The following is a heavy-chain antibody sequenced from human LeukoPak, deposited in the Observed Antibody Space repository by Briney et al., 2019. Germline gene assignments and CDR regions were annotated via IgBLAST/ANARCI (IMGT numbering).Heavy chain of an antibody. CDR2: ISSSGSTI. Sequence: PGGSLRLSCAASGFTFSSCAMSWVRQAPGKGLEWVSYISSSGSTIYYADSVKGRFTISRDNAKNSLYLQMNSLRAEDTAVYYCARVRYGGNSDYFDYWGQGTLVTVSS. J-gene: IGHJ4*02. CDR1: GFTFSSCA. D-gene: IGHD4-23*01. CDR3: ARVRYGGNSDYFDY. V-gene: IGHV3-48*04.